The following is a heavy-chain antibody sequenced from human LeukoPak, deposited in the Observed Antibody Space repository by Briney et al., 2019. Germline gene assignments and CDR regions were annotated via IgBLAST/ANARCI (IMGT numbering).Heavy chain of an antibody. V-gene: IGHV4-31*03. D-gene: IGHD3-22*01. J-gene: IGHJ4*02. Sequence: SEALSLTCTVSGGSISSGGYYWSWIRQHPGKGLEWIGYIYYSGSTYYNPSLKSRVTISVDTSKNQFSLKLSSVTAADTAVYYCARVGYYDSSGYYWGQGTLVTVSS. CDR3: ARVGYYDSSGYY. CDR1: GGSISSGGYY. CDR2: IYYSGST.